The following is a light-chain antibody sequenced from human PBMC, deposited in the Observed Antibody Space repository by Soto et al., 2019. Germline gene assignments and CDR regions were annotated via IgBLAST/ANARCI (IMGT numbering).Light chain of an antibody. J-gene: IGLJ2*01. CDR3: NSHTTSSTLVV. V-gene: IGLV2-14*03. Sequence: QSVLTQPASVSGSPGQSITISCTGTSSDVGGYNYVSWYQHHPGKAPKLIIYNVSNRPSGVSNRFSGSKSGNTASLTISGLQAEDEADYYRNSHTTSSTLVVFGGGTKLTVL. CDR1: SSDVGGYNY. CDR2: NVS.